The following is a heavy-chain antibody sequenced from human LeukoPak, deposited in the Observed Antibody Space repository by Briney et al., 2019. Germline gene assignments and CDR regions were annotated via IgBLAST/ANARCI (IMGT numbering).Heavy chain of an antibody. CDR1: GFTFSSYA. CDR2: ISGSGGST. J-gene: IGHJ4*02. V-gene: IGHV3-23*01. D-gene: IGHD6-13*01. Sequence: GGSLRLSCAASGFTFSSYAMSWVRQAPGKGLEWVSAISGSGGSTYYADSVKGRFTISRDNSKNTLYLQMNSLRAEDTAVYYCAKAGAAGTTRYYLDYWGQGTLVTVSS. CDR3: AKAGAAGTTRYYLDY.